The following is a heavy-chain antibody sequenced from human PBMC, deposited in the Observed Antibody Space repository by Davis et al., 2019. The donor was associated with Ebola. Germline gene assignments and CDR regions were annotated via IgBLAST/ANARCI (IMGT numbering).Heavy chain of an antibody. CDR2: IRSKANSYAT. V-gene: IGHV3-73*01. Sequence: GESLKIPCAASGFTFSGSALHWVRQASGKGLEWVGRIRSKANSYATAYAASVKGRFTISRDDSKNAAYLQMNSLKTEDTAVYYCTSTTVTVDYWGQGTLVTVSS. D-gene: IGHD4-17*01. J-gene: IGHJ4*02. CDR1: GFTFSGSA. CDR3: TSTTVTVDY.